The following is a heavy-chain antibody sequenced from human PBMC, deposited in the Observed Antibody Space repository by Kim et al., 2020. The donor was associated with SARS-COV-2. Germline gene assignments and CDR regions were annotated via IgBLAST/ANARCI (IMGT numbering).Heavy chain of an antibody. J-gene: IGHJ6*03. CDR1: GGSFSAYY. CDR2: INHSGST. CDR3: ARGTRQWLVRGPYYYYM. D-gene: IGHD6-19*01. Sequence: SETLSLTCAVYGGSFSAYYWSWIRQPPGKGLEWIGEINHSGSTNYNPSLKSRVTISVDTSKNQFSLKVSSVTAADTAVYYCARGTRQWLVRGPYYYYM. V-gene: IGHV4-34*01.